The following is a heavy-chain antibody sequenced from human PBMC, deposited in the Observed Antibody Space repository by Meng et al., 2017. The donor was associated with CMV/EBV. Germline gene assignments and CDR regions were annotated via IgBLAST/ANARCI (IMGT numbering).Heavy chain of an antibody. D-gene: IGHD5-24*01. Sequence: VQLVKSGAEVKKPGSSVKVSDKAFGGTFSSYAICWVRQAPGQGLEWMGGIIPIFGTANYAQKFQGRVTITADESTSTAYMELSSLRSEDTAVYYCARMPRDGYNYIDYWGQGTLVTVSS. CDR3: ARMPRDGYNYIDY. CDR2: IIPIFGTA. CDR1: GGTFSSYA. J-gene: IGHJ4*02. V-gene: IGHV1-69*12.